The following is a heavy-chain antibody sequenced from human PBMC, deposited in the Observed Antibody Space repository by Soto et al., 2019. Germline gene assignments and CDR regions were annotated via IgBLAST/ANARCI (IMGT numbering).Heavy chain of an antibody. CDR2: ISSNSAGI. CDR3: AKVHRDDYYYMDV. Sequence: EVQLVESGGDLVLPGRSLRLSCAASGFTFADYAMPWVRQAPGRGLEWVSGISSNSAGIGYADSVKGRFTISRDNAKNSLFLQMSSLRTEDTALYYCAKVHRDDYYYMDVWGQGTMVTVSS. J-gene: IGHJ6*03. V-gene: IGHV3-9*01. CDR1: GFTFADYA.